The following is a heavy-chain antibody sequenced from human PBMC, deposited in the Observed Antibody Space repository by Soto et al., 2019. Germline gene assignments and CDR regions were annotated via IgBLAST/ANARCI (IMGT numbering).Heavy chain of an antibody. CDR2: ISYDGSNE. CDR1: GFTFSSYG. Sequence: GGSLRLSCVASGFTFSSYGIHWVRQAAGKGLAWGAVISYDGSNEYYADSVKCRFTISWDNSKNTLSLQMDIMRPEDTAVYYCAKEITVAGDVAYGGQGTLVTVSS. V-gene: IGHV3-30*18. CDR3: AKEITVAGDVAY. J-gene: IGHJ4*02. D-gene: IGHD6-19*01.